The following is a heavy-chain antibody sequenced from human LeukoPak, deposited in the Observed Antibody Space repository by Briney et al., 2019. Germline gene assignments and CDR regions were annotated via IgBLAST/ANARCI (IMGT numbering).Heavy chain of an antibody. J-gene: IGHJ4*02. V-gene: IGHV3-23*01. CDR2: ISGSGGST. D-gene: IGHD3-22*01. CDR3: AYYDSSGYYYGRLRY. Sequence: GGSLRLSCVGSGFTFSNYAMSWVRQAPGKGLEWVSAISGSGGSTYYADSVKGRFTISRDNSKNTLYLHMNSLRVDDTAVYFCAYYDSSGYYYGRLRYWGQGTPVTVSS. CDR1: GFTFSNYA.